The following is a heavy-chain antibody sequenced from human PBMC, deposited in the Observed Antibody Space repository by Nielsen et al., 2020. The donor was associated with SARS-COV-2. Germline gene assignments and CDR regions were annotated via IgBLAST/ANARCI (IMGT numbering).Heavy chain of an antibody. D-gene: IGHD6-19*01. Sequence: GASLRLSCAASGFTFSSYWMHWVRQAPGKGLAWVSRINSDGSSTSNADSVKARFTISRDNAKNTLYLQMNSLRAEDTAVYYWARDGGWYWLVYWGQGTLVTVSS. J-gene: IGHJ4*02. CDR2: INSDGSST. V-gene: IGHV3-74*01. CDR1: GFTFSSYW. CDR3: ARDGGWYWLVY.